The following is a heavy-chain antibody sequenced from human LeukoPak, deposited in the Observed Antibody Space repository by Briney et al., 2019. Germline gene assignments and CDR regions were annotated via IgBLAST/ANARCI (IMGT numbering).Heavy chain of an antibody. CDR1: GFTFSSYG. D-gene: IGHD6-19*01. Sequence: GRSLRLSCAASGFTFSSYGMHWVRQAPGKGLEWGAVISYDGSNKYYADSVKGRFTISRDNSQNTLYLHMNSLRAEDTAVYYCARVNTMAGKSFDYWGQGTLVTVSS. CDR2: ISYDGSNK. CDR3: ARVNTMAGKSFDY. V-gene: IGHV3-30*03. J-gene: IGHJ4*02.